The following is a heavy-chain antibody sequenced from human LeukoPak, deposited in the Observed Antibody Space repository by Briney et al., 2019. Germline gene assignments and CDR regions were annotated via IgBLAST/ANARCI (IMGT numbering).Heavy chain of an antibody. V-gene: IGHV4-34*01. CDR3: SRGIDAYKGGNY. J-gene: IGHJ4*02. D-gene: IGHD5-24*01. CDR2: IHPSGNP. CDR1: GGSFSDYY. Sequence: SETLSLTCAVSGGSFSDYYWTWIRQPPGRGLEWIGEIHPSGNPYYNPSLKSRVTLSLDTSKKHFSLILNSVTAADTALYYCSRGIDAYKGGNYWGQGTLVTVSS.